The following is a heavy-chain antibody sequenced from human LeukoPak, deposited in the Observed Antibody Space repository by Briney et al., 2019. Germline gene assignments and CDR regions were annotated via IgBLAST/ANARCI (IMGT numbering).Heavy chain of an antibody. D-gene: IGHD3-10*01. J-gene: IGHJ4*02. Sequence: ASVKVSCKASGYTFTGYYMHWVRQAPGQGLEWMGWINPNSGGTNYAQKFQGRVTMTRDTSISTAYVELSRLRSDDTAVYYCARDRSHYYGSGSIDYWGQGTLVTVSS. CDR1: GYTFTGYY. CDR2: INPNSGGT. V-gene: IGHV1-2*02. CDR3: ARDRSHYYGSGSIDY.